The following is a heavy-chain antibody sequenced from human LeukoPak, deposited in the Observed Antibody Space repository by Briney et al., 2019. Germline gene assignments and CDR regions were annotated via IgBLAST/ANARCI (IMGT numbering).Heavy chain of an antibody. V-gene: IGHV3-23*01. CDR3: AKGNWWERLDWYFDL. CDR2: ITGSGGST. CDR1: GFTFSNYD. J-gene: IGHJ2*01. Sequence: GGSLRLSCPASGFTFSNYDMSWVRQAPGSGLEWVSGITGSGGSTYYADSVKGRFTISRDNSKTTLYLQMNSLRAEDTAVYYCAKGNWWERLDWYFDLWGRGTLVTVSS. D-gene: IGHD1-26*01.